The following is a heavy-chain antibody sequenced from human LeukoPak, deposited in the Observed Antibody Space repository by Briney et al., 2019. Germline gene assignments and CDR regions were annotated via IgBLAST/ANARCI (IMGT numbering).Heavy chain of an antibody. Sequence: SVKVSCKASGYTFTSYYMHWVRQAPGQGLEWMGIINPSGGSTSYAQKFQGRVTMTRDTSTSTVYMELSSLRSEDTAVYYCARDVDTAMVEYYYYGMDVWGQGTTVTVSS. CDR3: ARDVDTAMVEYYYYGMDV. V-gene: IGHV1-46*01. J-gene: IGHJ6*02. D-gene: IGHD5-18*01. CDR2: INPSGGST. CDR1: GYTFTSYY.